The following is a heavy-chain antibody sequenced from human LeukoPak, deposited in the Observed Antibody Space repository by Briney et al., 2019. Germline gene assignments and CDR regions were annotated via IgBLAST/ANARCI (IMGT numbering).Heavy chain of an antibody. D-gene: IGHD3-9*01. Sequence: PGGSLRLSCAASGFTFSSYAMSWVRQAPGKGLEWVSAISGSGGSTYYADSVKGRFTISRDNSKNTLYLQMNSLRAEDTAVYYCAKCEEKDYDILTGYYPSSGWDYWGQGTLVTVSS. J-gene: IGHJ4*02. V-gene: IGHV3-23*01. CDR2: ISGSGGST. CDR1: GFTFSSYA. CDR3: AKCEEKDYDILTGYYPSSGWDY.